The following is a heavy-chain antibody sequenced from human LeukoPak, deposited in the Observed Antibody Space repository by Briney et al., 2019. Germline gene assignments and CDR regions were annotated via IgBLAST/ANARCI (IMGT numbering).Heavy chain of an antibody. J-gene: IGHJ4*02. D-gene: IGHD3-22*01. CDR2: TYTSGST. CDR3: ARGLGRYDSSGYYVY. CDR1: GGSISSGSYY. V-gene: IGHV4-61*02. Sequence: PSGTLSLTCTVSGGSISSGSYYWSWIRQPAGKGLEWIGRTYTSGSTNYNPSLKSRVTISYTSKNQFSLKLSSVTAADTAVYYCARGLGRYDSSGYYVYWGQGTLVTVSS.